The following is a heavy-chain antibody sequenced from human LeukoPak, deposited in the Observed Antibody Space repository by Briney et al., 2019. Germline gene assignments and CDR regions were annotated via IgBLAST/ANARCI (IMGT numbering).Heavy chain of an antibody. CDR2: ISSDSSTI. D-gene: IGHD3-22*01. V-gene: IGHV3-48*01. Sequence: GGTLRLSCAASGFTFSSYSMNWVRQAPGKGLKWISYISSDSSTIYYADSVKGRFTISRDNAKNSLYLQMNSLRAEDTAVYYCARVLHKRMYDSTTYFPYWGQGILVTVSS. J-gene: IGHJ4*02. CDR1: GFTFSSYS. CDR3: ARVLHKRMYDSTTYFPY.